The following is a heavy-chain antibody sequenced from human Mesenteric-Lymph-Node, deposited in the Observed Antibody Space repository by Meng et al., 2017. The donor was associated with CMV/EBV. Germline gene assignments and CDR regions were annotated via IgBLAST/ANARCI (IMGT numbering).Heavy chain of an antibody. CDR3: ARGSYRFVDY. CDR1: GGSSSGGSYY. Sequence: LTCTVSGGSSSGGSYYWNWIRQPPGKGLEWIGYIYYSGTTNYNPSLKSRVTISIDTSKNQFSLKLSSVTAADTAVYYCARGSYRFVDYWGQRTLVTVSS. V-gene: IGHV4-61*01. J-gene: IGHJ4*02. D-gene: IGHD3-16*01. CDR2: IYYSGTT.